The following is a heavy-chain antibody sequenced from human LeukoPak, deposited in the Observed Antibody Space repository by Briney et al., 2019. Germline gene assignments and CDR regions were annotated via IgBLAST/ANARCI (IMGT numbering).Heavy chain of an antibody. CDR1: GGSISSYF. Sequence: SETLSLTCTVSGGSISSYFWSWIRQPPGKGLEWIGYMYYTGSTNYNPSLKSRVTISVDTSKNQFSLKLSSVTAADTAVYYCARHGKIYSYFDYWGQGTLVTVSS. CDR2: MYYTGST. V-gene: IGHV4-59*01. CDR3: ARHGKIYSYFDY. D-gene: IGHD1-26*01. J-gene: IGHJ4*02.